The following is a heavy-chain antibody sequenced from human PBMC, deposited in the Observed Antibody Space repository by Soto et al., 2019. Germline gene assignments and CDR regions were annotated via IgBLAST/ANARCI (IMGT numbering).Heavy chain of an antibody. V-gene: IGHV3-23*01. CDR2: ISGSGGDT. J-gene: IGHJ4*02. Sequence: PGGSLRLSCAASGFTFSSSAMSWVRQAPGKGLEWVSSISGSGGDTYYADSVKGRFTISRDNSKNTLYLQMNSLRAEDTAVYYCPKDRGYYDSQGYGYWGQGTLVTVSS. CDR3: PKDRGYYDSQGYGY. D-gene: IGHD3-22*01. CDR1: GFTFSSSA.